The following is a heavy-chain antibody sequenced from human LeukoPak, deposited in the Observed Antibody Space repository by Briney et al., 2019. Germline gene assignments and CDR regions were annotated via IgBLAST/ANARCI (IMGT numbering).Heavy chain of an antibody. CDR3: ASMYSSSWYSGDTFDY. CDR1: GFTFSSYW. CDR2: IKQDGSEK. Sequence: GGSLRLSCAAPGFTFSSYWMSWVRRASGKGLEWVANIKQDGSEKYYVDSVKGRFTISRDNAKNSLYLQMNGLRAEDTAVYYCASMYSSSWYSGDTFDYWGQGTLVTVSS. D-gene: IGHD6-13*01. V-gene: IGHV3-7*01. J-gene: IGHJ4*02.